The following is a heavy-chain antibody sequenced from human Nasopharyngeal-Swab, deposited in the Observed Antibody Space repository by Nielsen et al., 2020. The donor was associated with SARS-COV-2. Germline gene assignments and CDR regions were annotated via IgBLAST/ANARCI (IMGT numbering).Heavy chain of an antibody. CDR3: ARDTNYGGESLSGTFDM. CDR2: IYYSGST. CDR1: GASINSRDYY. V-gene: IGHV4-30-4*01. D-gene: IGHD4-23*01. J-gene: IGHJ3*02. Sequence: SETLSLTCTVSGASINSRDYYWRWIRQPPGKDLEWIGYIYYSGSTYYDPSLKSRVTISMDTSKNHFSLNMTSVSAADTAVYYCARDTNYGGESLSGTFDMWGQGTMVTVSS.